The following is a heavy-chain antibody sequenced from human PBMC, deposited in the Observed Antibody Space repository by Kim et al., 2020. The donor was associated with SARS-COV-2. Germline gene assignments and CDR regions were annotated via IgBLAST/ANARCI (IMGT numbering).Heavy chain of an antibody. CDR3: ARKCPDGGISGYYYYGMDV. CDR2: TYYRSKWYN. V-gene: IGHV6-1*01. J-gene: IGHJ6*02. CDR1: GDSVSSNRAA. D-gene: IGHD3-3*02. Sequence: SQTLSLTCAISGDSVSSNRAAWNWIRQSPSRGLEWLGRTYYRSKWYNDYAVSVKSRITINPDTSKNQFSLQLNSVTPEDTAVYYCARKCPDGGISGYYYYGMDVWGQGTTVTVSS.